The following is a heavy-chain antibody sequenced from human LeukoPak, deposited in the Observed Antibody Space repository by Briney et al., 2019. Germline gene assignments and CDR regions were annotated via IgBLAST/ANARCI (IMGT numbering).Heavy chain of an antibody. CDR1: GGSISSYY. CDR3: ARHLYDSSGYYESAFDY. D-gene: IGHD3-22*01. CDR2: IYYSGST. Sequence: SETLSLTCTISGGSISSYYWSWIRQPPGKGLEWIGYIYYSGSTNYNPSLKSRVTISVDTSKNQFSLKLSSVTAADTAVYYCARHLYDSSGYYESAFDYWGQGTLVTVSS. J-gene: IGHJ4*02. V-gene: IGHV4-59*08.